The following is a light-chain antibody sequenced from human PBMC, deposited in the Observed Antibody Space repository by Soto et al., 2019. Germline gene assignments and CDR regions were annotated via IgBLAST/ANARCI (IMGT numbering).Light chain of an antibody. V-gene: IGLV2-11*01. CDR3: CSYAGTYPPYV. CDR1: SSDVGGYNH. J-gene: IGLJ1*01. Sequence: QSALTQPRSVSGSPGQSVTISCTGTSSDVGGYNHVSWYQQHPGKAPKLMIYDVTKRPSGVPDRFSDSKSGDTASLTISGLQAEDEADYYCCSYAGTYPPYVLGTGTKVTVL. CDR2: DVT.